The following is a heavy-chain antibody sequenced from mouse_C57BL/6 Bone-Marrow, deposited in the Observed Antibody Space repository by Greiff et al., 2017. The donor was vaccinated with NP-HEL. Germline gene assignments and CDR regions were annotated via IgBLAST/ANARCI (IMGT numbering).Heavy chain of an antibody. CDR3: ARSLPYYFDY. Sequence: VQLQQSGPELVKPGASVKISCKASGYAFSSSWMNWVKQRPGKGLEWIGRIYPGDGDTNYNGKFKGKATLTADKSYSTAYMQLSSLTSEDSAVYFCARSLPYYFDYWGQGTTLTVSS. J-gene: IGHJ2*01. CDR1: GYAFSSSW. CDR2: IYPGDGDT. V-gene: IGHV1-82*01.